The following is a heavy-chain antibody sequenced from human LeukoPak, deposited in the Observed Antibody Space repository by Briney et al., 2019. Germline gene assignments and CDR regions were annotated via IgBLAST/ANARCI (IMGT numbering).Heavy chain of an antibody. CDR3: ARLLSGSYGSPLGY. J-gene: IGHJ4*02. Sequence: GESLKISCQGSGYSFTSYWIGWVRLMPGKGLEWMGIIYPGDSDATYSPSFQGQVTIPADKSISTAYLQWSSLKASDTAMYYCARLLSGSYGSPLGYWGQGTLVTVSS. CDR1: GYSFTSYW. V-gene: IGHV5-51*01. D-gene: IGHD3-3*01. CDR2: IYPGDSDA.